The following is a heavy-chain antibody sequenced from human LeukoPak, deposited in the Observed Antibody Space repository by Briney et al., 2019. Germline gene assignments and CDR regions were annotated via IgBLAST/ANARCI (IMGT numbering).Heavy chain of an antibody. J-gene: IGHJ6*02. CDR3: ARRQYMGATTGPYYYYYGMDV. CDR2: IYYSGST. V-gene: IGHV4-59*08. Sequence: SETLSLTCTVSGGSISSYYWSWIRQPPGKGLEWIGYIYYSGSTYYNPSLKSRVTISVDTSKNQFSLKLSSVTAADTAVYYCARRQYMGATTGPYYYYYGMDVSGQGTTVTVSS. D-gene: IGHD1-26*01. CDR1: GGSISSYY.